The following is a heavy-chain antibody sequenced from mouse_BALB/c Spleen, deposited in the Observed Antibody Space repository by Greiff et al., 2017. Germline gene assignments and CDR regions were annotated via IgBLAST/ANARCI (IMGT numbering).Heavy chain of an antibody. D-gene: IGHD2-4*01. CDR2: IRNKANGYTT. J-gene: IGHJ4*01. Sequence: DVHLVESGGGLVQPGGSLRLSCATSGFTFTDYYMSWVRQPPGKALEWLGFIRNKANGYTTEYSASVKGRFTISRDNSQSILYLQMNTLRAEDSATYYCARDGDYAERSMDYAMDYWGQGTSVTVSS. CDR1: GFTFTDYY. CDR3: ARDGDYAERSMDYAMDY. V-gene: IGHV7-3*02.